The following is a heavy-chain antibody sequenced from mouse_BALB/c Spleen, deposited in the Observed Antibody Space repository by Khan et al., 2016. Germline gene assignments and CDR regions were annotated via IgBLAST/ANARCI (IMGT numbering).Heavy chain of an antibody. D-gene: IGHD2-2*01. CDR2: ISDGGSYT. Sequence: EVELVESGGGLVKPGGSLKLSCAASGFTFSDYYMYWVRQTPEKRLEWVASISDGGSYTYYPDSVKGRFTISRDNAKNNLYLQMSSLKSEDTAMXYCARDGYVAYWGQGGLVAVSA. CDR1: GFTFSDYY. J-gene: IGHJ3*01. V-gene: IGHV5-4*02. CDR3: ARDGYVAY.